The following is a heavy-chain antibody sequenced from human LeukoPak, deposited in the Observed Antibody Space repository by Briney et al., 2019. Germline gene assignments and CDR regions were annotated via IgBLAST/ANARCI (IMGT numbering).Heavy chain of an antibody. CDR3: ARLMTGGNFDPFDY. CDR1: GFTLSSYT. Sequence: KTGGSLRLSCVVSGFTLSSYTMHWVRQAPGKGLEWVSSMNSASSYIHYADSVKGRFTISRDNAENSLYPQMNSLRAEDTAVYYCARLMTGGNFDPFDYWGQGTLVTVSS. CDR2: MNSASSYI. J-gene: IGHJ4*02. D-gene: IGHD1-14*01. V-gene: IGHV3-21*01.